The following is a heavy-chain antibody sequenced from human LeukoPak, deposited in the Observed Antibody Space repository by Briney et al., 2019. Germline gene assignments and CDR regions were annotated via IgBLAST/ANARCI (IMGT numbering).Heavy chain of an antibody. CDR2: ITVSGGGT. V-gene: IGHV3-23*01. CDR1: GFTFSSYA. D-gene: IGHD3-10*01. Sequence: PGGSLRLSCATSGFTFSSYAMSWVRQAPGKGLEWVSAITVSGGGTYYADSVKGRFTISRDNSKNTLYLQMNSLRAEDTAVYYCAREIRYYGSGSYYGGYFDYWGQGTLVTVSS. CDR3: AREIRYYGSGSYYGGYFDY. J-gene: IGHJ4*02.